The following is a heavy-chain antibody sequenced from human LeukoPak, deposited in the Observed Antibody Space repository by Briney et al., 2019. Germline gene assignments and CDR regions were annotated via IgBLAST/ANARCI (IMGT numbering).Heavy chain of an antibody. CDR1: GGSFSGYY. CDR2: INHSGST. CDR3: ARGHVGSYAYYYYYGMDV. Sequence: PSETLSLTCAVYGGSFSGYYWSWIRQPPEKGLEWIGEINHSGSTNYNPSLKSRVTISEDTSKNQFSLKVRSVTAADTAVYYCARGHVGSYAYYYYYGMDVWGQGTTVTVSS. J-gene: IGHJ6*02. D-gene: IGHD2-8*01. V-gene: IGHV4-34*01.